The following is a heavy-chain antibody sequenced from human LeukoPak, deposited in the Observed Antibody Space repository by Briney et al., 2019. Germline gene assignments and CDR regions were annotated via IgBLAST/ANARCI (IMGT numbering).Heavy chain of an antibody. J-gene: IGHJ4*02. CDR2: INPNSGGT. CDR3: ARDSGSGWYDY. D-gene: IGHD6-19*01. V-gene: IGHV1-2*06. CDR1: GYTFTGYY. Sequence: ASVKVSCKASGYTFTGYYMHWVRQAPGQGLEWMGRINPNSGGTNYAQKFQGRVTMTRDTSISTAYMGLSRLRSDDTAVYCCARDSGSGWYDYWGQGTLVTVSS.